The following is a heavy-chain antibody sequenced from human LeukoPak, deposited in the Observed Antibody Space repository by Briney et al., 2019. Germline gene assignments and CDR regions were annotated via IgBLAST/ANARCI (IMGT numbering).Heavy chain of an antibody. J-gene: IGHJ4*02. V-gene: IGHV3-30-3*01. Sequence: PGRSLRLSCAASGFTFSTYAMHWVRQPPGKGLEWVAVISHDGSNEYYADSVKGRFTISRDNSKNTLSLQMNSLRGDDTAVYYCARSYDSSGYYSFDCWGRGTLVTVSS. CDR2: ISHDGSNE. CDR3: ARSYDSSGYYSFDC. CDR1: GFTFSTYA. D-gene: IGHD3-22*01.